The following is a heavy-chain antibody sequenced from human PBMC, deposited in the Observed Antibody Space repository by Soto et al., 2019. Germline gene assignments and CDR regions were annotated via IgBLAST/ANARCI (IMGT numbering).Heavy chain of an antibody. CDR1: GFTFDDYA. CDR3: AKDNHQQLSQGALDI. J-gene: IGHJ3*02. CDR2: ISWNSGSI. D-gene: IGHD2-2*01. V-gene: IGHV3-9*01. Sequence: EVQLVESGGGLVQPGRSLRLSCAASGFTFDDYAMHWVRQAPGKGLEWVSGISWNSGSIGYADSVKGRFTISRDNAKNSLYLQMNSLRAEDTALYYCAKDNHQQLSQGALDIWGRGTMVTVAS.